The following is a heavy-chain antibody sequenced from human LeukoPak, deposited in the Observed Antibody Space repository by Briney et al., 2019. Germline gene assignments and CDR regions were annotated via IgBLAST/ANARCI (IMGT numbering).Heavy chain of an antibody. CDR1: GYTFTSYD. V-gene: IGHV1-2*02. Sequence: ASVKVSCKASGYTFTSYDINWVRQATGQGLEWMGWINPNSGGTNYAQKFQGRVTMARDTSISTAYMELSRLRSDDTAVYYCARALMIVVVINTPDAFDIWGQGTMVTVSS. D-gene: IGHD3-22*01. J-gene: IGHJ3*02. CDR2: INPNSGGT. CDR3: ARALMIVVVINTPDAFDI.